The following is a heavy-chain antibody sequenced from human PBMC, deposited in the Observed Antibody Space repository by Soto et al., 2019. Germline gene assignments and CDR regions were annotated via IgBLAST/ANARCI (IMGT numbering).Heavy chain of an antibody. Sequence: QITLKESGPSPVKPTQTLTVTCTFSGFSLSNSGVGVAWIRQPPGKAMEWLALIYGDNDKRYSPSLTTRLTITKDTSKNQVVLTITTMDPVDTATYYCAHSTLNDYGDYDPGTSHVADSLGQGTLVTVSS. J-gene: IGHJ4*02. CDR1: GFSLSNSGVG. CDR2: IYGDNDK. D-gene: IGHD4-17*01. V-gene: IGHV2-5*02. CDR3: AHSTLNDYGDYDPGTSHVADS.